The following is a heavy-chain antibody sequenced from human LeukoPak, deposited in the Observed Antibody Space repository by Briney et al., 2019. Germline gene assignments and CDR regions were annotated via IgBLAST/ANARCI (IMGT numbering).Heavy chain of an antibody. CDR1: GFTFSAYW. CDR3: AREILEPGKTHEY. Sequence: GGSLRLSCAASGFTFSAYWMHWVRQAPGKGLVWVSRNDGTATFFADSVKGRFTISRDNAKNTLYLQMDSLRAEDTAMYYCAREILEPGKTHEYWGQGTLVTVSS. V-gene: IGHV3-74*01. CDR2: NDGTAT. J-gene: IGHJ4*02. D-gene: IGHD1-1*01.